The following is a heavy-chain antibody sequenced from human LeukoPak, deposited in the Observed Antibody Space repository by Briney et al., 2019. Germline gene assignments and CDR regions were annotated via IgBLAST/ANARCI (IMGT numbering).Heavy chain of an antibody. CDR2: IYPGDSDT. CDR3: ARSLRLGDPGYIDY. D-gene: IGHD3-16*01. V-gene: IGHV5-51*01. J-gene: IGHJ4*02. CDR1: GSTFSSYW. Sequence: GESLKISCKGSGSTFSSYWIGWVRQMPGKGLEWMGIIYPGDSDTRYSPSFQGQVTISADKSISTAYLQWSSLKASDTAMYYCARSLRLGDPGYIDYWGQGTLVTVSS.